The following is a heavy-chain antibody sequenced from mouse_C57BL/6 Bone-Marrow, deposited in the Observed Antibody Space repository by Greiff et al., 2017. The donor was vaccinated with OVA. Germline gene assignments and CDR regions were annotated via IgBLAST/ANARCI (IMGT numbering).Heavy chain of an antibody. D-gene: IGHD1-1*01. CDR1: GYTFTSYW. J-gene: IGHJ4*01. CDR3: ASPHYGSSYKAMDY. V-gene: IGHV1-55*01. Sequence: QVQLQQPGAELVKPGASVKMSCKASGYTFTSYWITWVKQRPGQGLEWIGDIYPGSGSTNYNEKFKSKATLTVDTSYSTAYMQLSSLTSEDSAVYYCASPHYGSSYKAMDYWGQGTSVTVSS. CDR2: IYPGSGST.